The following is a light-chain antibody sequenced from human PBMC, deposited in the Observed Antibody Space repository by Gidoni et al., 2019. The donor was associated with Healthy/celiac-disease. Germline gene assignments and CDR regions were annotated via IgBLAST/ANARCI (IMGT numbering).Light chain of an antibody. Sequence: DIQMTQSPSSLSASVGDRVTITCQASQDISNYLNWYQQKPGKAHKLLIYDASNLETGVPSRFSVSVSGTDFTFTISSLQPEDIATYYCQQYDNLPMYTFGQGTKLEIK. J-gene: IGKJ2*01. CDR1: QDISNY. CDR2: DAS. CDR3: QQYDNLPMYT. V-gene: IGKV1-33*01.